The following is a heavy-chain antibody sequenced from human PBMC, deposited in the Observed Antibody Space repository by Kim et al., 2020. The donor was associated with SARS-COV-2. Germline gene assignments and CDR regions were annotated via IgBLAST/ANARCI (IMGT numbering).Heavy chain of an antibody. CDR1: GYTFTSYY. CDR2: INPSGGST. Sequence: ASVKVSCKASGYTFTSYYMHWVRQAPGQGLEWMGIINPSGGSTSYAQKFQGKVTMTRDTSTSTVYMELSSLRSEDTAVYYCASQYSSGWPYYYYGMDVWGQGTTVTVSS. D-gene: IGHD6-19*01. J-gene: IGHJ6*02. CDR3: ASQYSSGWPYYYYGMDV. V-gene: IGHV1-46*01.